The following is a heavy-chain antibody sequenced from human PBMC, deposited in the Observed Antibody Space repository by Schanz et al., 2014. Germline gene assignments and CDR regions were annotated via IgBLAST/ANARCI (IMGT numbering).Heavy chain of an antibody. Sequence: QVQLVQSGAEVKKPGASVKVSCKASGYTFTSYGISWVRQAPGQGLEWMGWINGYNGHTLYAQKFQGRVTMTTDTSTSTSYMELTSLRSDDTAVYYCARAKRFGDMDVWGQGTTVTVSS. CDR3: ARAKRFGDMDV. CDR2: INGYNGHT. V-gene: IGHV1-18*01. CDR1: GYTFTSYG. D-gene: IGHD3-10*01. J-gene: IGHJ6*02.